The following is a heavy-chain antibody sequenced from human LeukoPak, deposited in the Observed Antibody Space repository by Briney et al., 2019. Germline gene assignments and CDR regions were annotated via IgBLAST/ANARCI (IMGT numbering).Heavy chain of an antibody. CDR1: GFTFSSYS. CDR3: ARATGESDY. J-gene: IGHJ4*02. CDR2: ISSSSSYI. Sequence: GGSLRLSCAASGFTFSSYSMNWVRQAPGEGLEWVSSISSSSSYIYYADSVKGRFTISRDNAKNSLYLQMNSLRAEDAAVYYCARATGESDYWGQGTLVTVSS. V-gene: IGHV3-21*01. D-gene: IGHD7-27*01.